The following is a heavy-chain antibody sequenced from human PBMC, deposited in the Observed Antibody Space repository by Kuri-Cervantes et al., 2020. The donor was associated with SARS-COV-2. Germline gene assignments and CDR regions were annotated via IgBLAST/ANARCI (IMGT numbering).Heavy chain of an antibody. CDR2: MYYTGKS. CDR1: YSSMTSFY. D-gene: IGHD4-11*01. CDR3: ASGNDFSLDY. Sequence: SETLSLTCTVSYSSMTSFYWSWIRQSPGRGLEWIGYMYYTGKSNYNPSLESRVSMSLAASESRFFLTLTSVNTADTAIYYCASGNDFSLDYWGQGILVTVSS. J-gene: IGHJ4*02. V-gene: IGHV4-59*01.